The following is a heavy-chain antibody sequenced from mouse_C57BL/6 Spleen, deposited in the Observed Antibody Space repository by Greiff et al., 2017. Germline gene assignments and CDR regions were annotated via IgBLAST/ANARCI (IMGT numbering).Heavy chain of an antibody. CDR2: IDPSDSYT. CDR3: ARTSPRWFAD. Sequence: QVQLQQPGAELVMPGASVKLSCKASGYTFTSYWMHWVKHRPGQGLEWIGEIDPSDSYTNYNQKFKGKSTLTVDKSSSTAYMQLSSLTSEDSAVYYCARTSPRWFADWGQGTLVTVSA. CDR1: GYTFTSYW. V-gene: IGHV1-69*01. J-gene: IGHJ3*01.